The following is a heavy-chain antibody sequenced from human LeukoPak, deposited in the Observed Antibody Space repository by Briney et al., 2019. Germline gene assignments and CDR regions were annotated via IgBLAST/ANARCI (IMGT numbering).Heavy chain of an antibody. V-gene: IGHV4-61*10. J-gene: IGHJ4*02. D-gene: IGHD3-22*01. CDR1: GGSISSGSYY. CDR2: IYYSGST. Sequence: PSETLSLTCTVSGGSISSGSYYWSWIRQPAGKGLEWIGYIYYSGSTNYNPSLKSRVTISVDTSKNQFSLKLSSVTAADTAVYYCARTLYYYDSSGYSPYFDYWGQGTLVTVSS. CDR3: ARTLYYYDSSGYSPYFDY.